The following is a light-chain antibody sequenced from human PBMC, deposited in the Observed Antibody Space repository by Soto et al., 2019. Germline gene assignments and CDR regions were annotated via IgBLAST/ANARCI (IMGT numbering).Light chain of an antibody. V-gene: IGKV3-20*01. J-gene: IGKJ1*01. Sequence: EIVLTQSPRTLTLSPGERATLSCRASQSVSSSYLAWYQQKPGQAPRLLXYGASSRATGIPDRFSGSGSGTDFTLTISRLEPEDFAVYYCQQYGSSPPWTFGQGTKVDIK. CDR2: GAS. CDR1: QSVSSSY. CDR3: QQYGSSPPWT.